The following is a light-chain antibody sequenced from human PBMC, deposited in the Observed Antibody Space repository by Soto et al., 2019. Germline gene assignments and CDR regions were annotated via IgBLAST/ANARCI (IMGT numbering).Light chain of an antibody. CDR2: QVN. CDR1: RSDIGDSNF. V-gene: IGLV2-14*01. J-gene: IGLJ1*01. CDR3: ASFRSGTILV. Sequence: QSVLTQPASVSGSPGQSVTISCTGPRSDIGDSNFISWYQHSPGKAPRLLIYQVNNRPPGVSGRFSGSKAGNTASLTISGLLDDDEADYFCASFRSGTILVFGSGTKVTVL.